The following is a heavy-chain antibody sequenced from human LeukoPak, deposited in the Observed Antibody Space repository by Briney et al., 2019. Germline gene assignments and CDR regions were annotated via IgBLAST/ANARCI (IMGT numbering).Heavy chain of an antibody. CDR3: AKPISGGLAVTADWFDP. CDR2: INANSGAT. D-gene: IGHD6-19*01. J-gene: IGHJ5*01. CDR1: GFAFSFFA. Sequence: GGSLRLSCAASGFAFSFFAMSWLRQPPGKGLEWVSTINANSGATSYAASVRGRFTISRDNSKNKLYLQLHSLRAEDAAVYYCAKPISGGLAVTADWFDPWGQGTLVVVSS. V-gene: IGHV3-23*01.